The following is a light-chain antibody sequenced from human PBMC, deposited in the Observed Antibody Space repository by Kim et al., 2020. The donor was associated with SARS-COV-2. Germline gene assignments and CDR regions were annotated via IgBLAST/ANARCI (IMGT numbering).Light chain of an antibody. V-gene: IGLV3-1*01. Sequence: SYELTQPPSVSVSPGQTASITCSGDKLGDNYASWYQQRPGQSPVLVIYQDNKRPSGIPERFSGSSSGNTATLTISGTQAMDEADYYCRAWDSSTVLFGGGTQLTVL. J-gene: IGLJ2*01. CDR2: QDN. CDR1: KLGDNY. CDR3: RAWDSSTVL.